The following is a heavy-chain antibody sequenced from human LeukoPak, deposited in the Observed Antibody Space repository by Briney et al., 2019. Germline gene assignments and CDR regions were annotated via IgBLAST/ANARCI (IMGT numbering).Heavy chain of an antibody. CDR1: GFTFNWSW. CDR3: AIWASDNY. V-gene: IGHV3-7*01. J-gene: IGHJ4*02. CDR2: MDPSGSRK. D-gene: IGHD7-27*01. Sequence: GGSLRLSCAASGFTFNWSWMNWVRQAPGKGLEWVANMDPSGSRKRYVDSVKGRFIISRDNTGTSLYLEMNGLRTEDTAIYYCAIWASDNYWGQGTLVTVSS.